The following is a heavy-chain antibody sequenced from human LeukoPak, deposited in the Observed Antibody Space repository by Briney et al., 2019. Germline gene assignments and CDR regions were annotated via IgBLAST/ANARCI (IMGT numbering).Heavy chain of an antibody. J-gene: IGHJ4*02. V-gene: IGHV3-53*01. D-gene: IGHD1-26*01. CDR2: IYSWGST. CDR1: GFTVSSNY. Sequence: GESLRLSCAASGFTVSSNYMSWVRQAPGKGLEWVSIIYSWGSTFYADSVKGRFTISRDNSKNTLYLQMNSLRDEDTAVYYCARGGSYLSAFDIWGQGTLVTVSS. CDR3: ARGGSYLSAFDI.